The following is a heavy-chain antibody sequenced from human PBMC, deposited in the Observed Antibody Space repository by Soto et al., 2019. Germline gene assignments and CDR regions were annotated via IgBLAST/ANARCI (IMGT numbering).Heavy chain of an antibody. CDR3: ARVAY. Sequence: GGSLRLSCEASGFTFSRVGMNWVRQVPGKGLEWVASISSGSSDTWYADSVKGRFIISRDNAQNSLFLQMNTLRPEDTAMYYCARVAYWGPGTQVTVSS. CDR2: ISSGSSDT. V-gene: IGHV3-21*01. CDR1: GFTFSRVG. J-gene: IGHJ4*02.